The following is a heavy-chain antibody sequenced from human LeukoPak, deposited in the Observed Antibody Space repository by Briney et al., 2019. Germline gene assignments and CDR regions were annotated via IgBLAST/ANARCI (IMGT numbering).Heavy chain of an antibody. CDR2: IYYSGST. D-gene: IGHD3-10*01. J-gene: IGHJ4*02. Sequence: LETLSLTCTVSGGSISSYYWSWIRQPPGKGLEWIGYIYYSGSTNYNPSLKSRVTISIDTSKNQFSLNLSSVTAADTAVYYCARVGSGELPIVDYWGQGTLVTVSS. CDR1: GGSISSYY. CDR3: ARVGSGELPIVDY. V-gene: IGHV4-59*01.